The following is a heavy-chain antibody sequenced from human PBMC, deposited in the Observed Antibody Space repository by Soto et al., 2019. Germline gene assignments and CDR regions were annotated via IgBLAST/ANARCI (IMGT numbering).Heavy chain of an antibody. J-gene: IGHJ6*02. D-gene: IGHD3-10*01. V-gene: IGHV3-30*18. CDR3: AKDWGGGMDV. CDR1: GFTFSSYG. CDR2: ISYDGSNK. Sequence: QVQLVESGGGVVQPGRSLRLSCAASGFTFSSYGMHWVRQAPGKGLEWVAGISYDGSNKYYADSVKGRFTISRDNSKNTLYLQMNSLRAEDTAVYYCAKDWGGGMDVWGQGTTVTVSS.